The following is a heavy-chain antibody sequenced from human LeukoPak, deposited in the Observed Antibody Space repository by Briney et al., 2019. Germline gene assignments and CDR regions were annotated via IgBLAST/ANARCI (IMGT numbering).Heavy chain of an antibody. CDR1: GFTFDDYA. J-gene: IGHJ4*02. V-gene: IGHV3-9*01. D-gene: IGHD3-3*01. CDR3: AKDLWSGYFRYYFDY. CDR2: ISWNSGSI. Sequence: PGGSLRLSCAASGFTFDDYAMHWVRQAPGKGLEWVSGISWNSGSIGYADPVKGRFTISRDNAKNSLYLQMNSLRAEDTALYYCAKDLWSGYFRYYFDYWGQGTLVTVSS.